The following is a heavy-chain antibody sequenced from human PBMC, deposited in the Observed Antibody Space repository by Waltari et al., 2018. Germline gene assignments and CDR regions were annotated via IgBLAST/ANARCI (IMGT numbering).Heavy chain of an antibody. D-gene: IGHD6-13*01. Sequence: QLQLQESGPGLVKPSETLSLTCTVSGGSISSSSYYWGWIRQPPGKGLEWIGSIYYSGSTYYNPSLKSRVTISVDTSKNQFSLKLSSVTAADTAVYYCARDPGIAAAGRGYFQHWGQGTLVTVSS. CDR3: ARDPGIAAAGRGYFQH. CDR1: GGSISSSSYY. CDR2: IYYSGST. V-gene: IGHV4-39*07. J-gene: IGHJ1*01.